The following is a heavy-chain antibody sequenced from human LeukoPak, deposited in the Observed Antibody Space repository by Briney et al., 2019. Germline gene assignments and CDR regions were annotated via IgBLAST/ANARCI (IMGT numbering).Heavy chain of an antibody. CDR3: ARWAGVTDC. Sequence: GGSLRLSCLASGFSFRSYWMSWVRQAPGKGPEWVANIKQDGSERYYVDSVKGRFTISRDNAKNSLNLQMNSLRVEDTAVYYCARWAGVTDCWGQGTLVTVSS. V-gene: IGHV3-7*01. CDR2: IKQDGSER. D-gene: IGHD3-10*01. J-gene: IGHJ4*02. CDR1: GFSFRSYW.